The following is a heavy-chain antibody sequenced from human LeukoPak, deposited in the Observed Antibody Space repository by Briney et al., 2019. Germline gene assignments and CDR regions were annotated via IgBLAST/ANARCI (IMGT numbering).Heavy chain of an antibody. D-gene: IGHD1-1*01. Sequence: SETLSLTCVVSGYSISNDYYWGWIRQPPGKGLEWIGNIYHSGGSYYNPSLKSRVAILVDTSKNQFSLKLSSVTAADTAVYYCAKAGTTGIHHWFDPWGQGNLVTVSS. J-gene: IGHJ5*02. V-gene: IGHV4-38-2*01. CDR2: IYHSGGS. CDR3: AKAGTTGIHHWFDP. CDR1: GYSISNDYY.